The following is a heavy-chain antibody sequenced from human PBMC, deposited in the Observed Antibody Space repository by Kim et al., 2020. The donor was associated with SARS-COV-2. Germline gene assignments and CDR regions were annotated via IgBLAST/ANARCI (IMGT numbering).Heavy chain of an antibody. J-gene: IGHJ4*02. CDR2: VYSSGST. Sequence: SETLSLTCTVSGDSISTSSDYWGWIRQPPGKGLEWIGSVYSSGSTYYNPSLKSRVTVSVDTSKSQFSLRLTPVTATDTAVYYCARCRRSGLYYIDFWGQGTQVTVSP. V-gene: IGHV4-39*01. D-gene: IGHD6-19*01. CDR3: ARCRRSGLYYIDF. CDR1: GDSISTSSDY.